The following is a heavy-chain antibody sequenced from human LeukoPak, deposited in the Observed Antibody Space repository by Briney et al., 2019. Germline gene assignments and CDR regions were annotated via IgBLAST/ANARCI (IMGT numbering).Heavy chain of an antibody. CDR1: GFTFSSYW. V-gene: IGHV3-7*03. J-gene: IGHJ3*02. CDR3: AKDYSGSGGYNAFDI. CDR2: IKQDGSEK. D-gene: IGHD3-10*01. Sequence: GGSLRLSCAASGFTFSSYWMSWVRQAPGKGLEWVANIKQDGSEKYYVDSVKGRFTISRDNARNSLYLHMSSLRTGDSALYYCAKDYSGSGGYNAFDIWGQGTMVSVSS.